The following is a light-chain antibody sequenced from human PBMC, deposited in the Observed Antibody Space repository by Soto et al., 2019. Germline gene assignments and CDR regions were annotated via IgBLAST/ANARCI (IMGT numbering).Light chain of an antibody. Sequence: DIQMTQSPSSLSASVGDRVTITCRASQAIRNSLAWYQQKPGKVPSLLIYAASTLQPGVPSRFSGSGSGTDFTLTISSLQPEDVATYYCQKYFSAPFTFGPGTKLFIK. CDR1: QAIRNS. J-gene: IGKJ3*01. CDR2: AAS. CDR3: QKYFSAPFT. V-gene: IGKV1-27*01.